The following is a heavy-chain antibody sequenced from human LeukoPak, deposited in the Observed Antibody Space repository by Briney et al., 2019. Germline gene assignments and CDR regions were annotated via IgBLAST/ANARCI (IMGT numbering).Heavy chain of an antibody. J-gene: IGHJ4*02. Sequence: ASVKVSCKASGGTFSSYAISWVRQAPGQGLEWMGGIIPIFGTANYAQKFQGRVTITADESTSTAYMELSSLRSEDTAVYYCARAGRGGSGGDYWGQGTLVTVSS. CDR3: ARAGRGGSGGDY. CDR1: GGTFSSYA. V-gene: IGHV1-69*13. CDR2: IIPIFGTA. D-gene: IGHD3-10*01.